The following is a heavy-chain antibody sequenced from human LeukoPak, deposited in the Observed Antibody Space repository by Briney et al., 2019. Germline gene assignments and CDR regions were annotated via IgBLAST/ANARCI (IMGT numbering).Heavy chain of an antibody. CDR3: ARGYYPPRWYFDL. D-gene: IGHD3-10*01. CDR1: GGSFSSYS. CDR2: IIEKGNA. V-gene: IGHV4-34*01. J-gene: IGHJ2*01. Sequence: SETLSLTCALYGGSFSSYSWSWTWIRQPPEKGLEWIGEIIEKGNANYNPSLKSRVTIDLDTSKNQFSPKLTSMTAADTAMYYCARGYYPPRWYFDLWGRGTLVTVSS.